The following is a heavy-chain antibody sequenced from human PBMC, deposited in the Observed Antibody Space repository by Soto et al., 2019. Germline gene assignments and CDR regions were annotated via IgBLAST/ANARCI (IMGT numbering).Heavy chain of an antibody. CDR3: ARHFYRGHPSGYSWFHP. Sequence: QVQLQETGPGLMKPSETLSLTCTVSGGSISTYYWTWVRQPPGKGLEWIAYIYSSGDTKYNPSLGSPVTVSMDTSKTQLSLSLTSVTAADAAVYYCARHFYRGHPSGYSWFHPWGQAILVTVSS. D-gene: IGHD5-12*01. CDR2: IYSSGDT. CDR1: GGSISTYY. J-gene: IGHJ5*02. V-gene: IGHV4-59*08.